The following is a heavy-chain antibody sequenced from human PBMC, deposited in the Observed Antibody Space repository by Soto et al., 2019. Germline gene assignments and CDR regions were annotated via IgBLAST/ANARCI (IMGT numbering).Heavy chain of an antibody. V-gene: IGHV4-34*01. Sequence: SETLSLTCAVYGGSFSGYYWSWIRQPPGKGLEWIGEINHSGSTNYNPSLKSRVTISVDTSKNQFSLKLSSVTAADTAVYYCARGTPPYYDFWSGSHLAYFDYWGQGTLVTVSS. D-gene: IGHD3-3*01. CDR2: INHSGST. J-gene: IGHJ4*02. CDR1: GGSFSGYY. CDR3: ARGTPPYYDFWSGSHLAYFDY.